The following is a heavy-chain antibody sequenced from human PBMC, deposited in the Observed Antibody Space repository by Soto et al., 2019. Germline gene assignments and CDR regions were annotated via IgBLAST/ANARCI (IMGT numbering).Heavy chain of an antibody. CDR1: GGTFSSYA. CDR2: IIPIFGTA. J-gene: IGHJ3*02. V-gene: IGHV1-69*13. CDR3: ARDQAHSSGYYPGAFDI. D-gene: IGHD3-22*01. Sequence: SVKVSCKASGGTFSSYAISWVRQAPGQGLEWTGGIIPIFGTANYAQKFQGRVTITADESTSTAYMELSSLRSEDTAVYYCARDQAHSSGYYPGAFDIWGQGTMVTVSS.